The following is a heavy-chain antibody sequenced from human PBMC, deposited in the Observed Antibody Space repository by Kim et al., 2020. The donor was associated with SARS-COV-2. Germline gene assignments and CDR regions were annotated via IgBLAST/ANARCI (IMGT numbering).Heavy chain of an antibody. CDR3: AKDRPETQLLWFGELHFDY. V-gene: IGHV3-23*01. D-gene: IGHD3-10*01. CDR2: ISGSGGST. CDR1: GFTFSSYA. Sequence: GGSLRLSCAASGFTFSSYAMSWVRQAPGKGLEWVSAISGSGGSTYYADSVKGRFTISRDNSKNTLYLQMNSLRAEDTAVYYCAKDRPETQLLWFGELHFDYWGQGTLVTVSS. J-gene: IGHJ4*02.